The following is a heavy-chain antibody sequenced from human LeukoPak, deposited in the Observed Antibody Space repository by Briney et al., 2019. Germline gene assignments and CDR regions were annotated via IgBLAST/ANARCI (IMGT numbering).Heavy chain of an antibody. Sequence: GGSLRLSCAASGFTFSDYDIHWVRQAPGKGLEWVAVIWYDGSNKYYADSVKGRFTISRDNSKNTLHLQLSSLRADDTAVYYCARDSGELGQREWDAFDIWGQGTMVTVSS. CDR3: ARDSGELGQREWDAFDI. J-gene: IGHJ3*02. CDR2: IWYDGSNK. D-gene: IGHD5-12*01. V-gene: IGHV3-33*01. CDR1: GFTFSDYD.